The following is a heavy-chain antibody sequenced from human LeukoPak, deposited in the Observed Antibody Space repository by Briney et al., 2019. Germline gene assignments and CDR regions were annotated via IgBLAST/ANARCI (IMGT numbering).Heavy chain of an antibody. J-gene: IGHJ6*04. Sequence: SETLSLTCAVYGGSFSGYYWSWIRQPPGKGLEWIGEINHSGSTNYNPSLKSRVTISVDTSKNQFSLRLSSVTAADTAVYYCAELGITMIGGVWGKGTTVTISS. CDR1: GGSFSGYY. CDR3: AELGITMIGGV. CDR2: INHSGST. D-gene: IGHD3-10*02. V-gene: IGHV4-34*01.